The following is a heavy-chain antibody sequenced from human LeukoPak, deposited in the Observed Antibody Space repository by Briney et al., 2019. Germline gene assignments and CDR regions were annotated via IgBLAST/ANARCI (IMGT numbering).Heavy chain of an antibody. J-gene: IGHJ4*02. CDR1: GFIFSNYG. CDR3: ARVPFSSGWYDY. V-gene: IGHV3-64*02. D-gene: IGHD6-19*01. Sequence: GWSLRLSCAASGFIFSNYGMHWLRQAPGRGLEFVSRISSNGGTTEYADSLKGRFTISRGNSKNTVYLQMASLRPEDMAVYYCARVPFSSGWYDYWGQGTLVTVSS. CDR2: ISSNGGTT.